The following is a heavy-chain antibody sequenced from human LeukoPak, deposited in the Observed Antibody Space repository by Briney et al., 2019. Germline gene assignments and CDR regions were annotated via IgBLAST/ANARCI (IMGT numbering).Heavy chain of an antibody. CDR2: INPSGGRT. V-gene: IGHV1-46*01. CDR3: ARGLLIDCRCGSCYSVDY. CDR1: GYTFTSYY. D-gene: IGHD2-15*01. J-gene: IGHJ4*02. Sequence: GASVKVSCKASGYTFTSYYMYWVRQAPGQELEWMGIINPSGGRTSYAQKFQGRVTMTRDMSTSTVYLELSSLRSEDTAVYYCARGLLIDCRCGSCYSVDYWGQGALVTVSS.